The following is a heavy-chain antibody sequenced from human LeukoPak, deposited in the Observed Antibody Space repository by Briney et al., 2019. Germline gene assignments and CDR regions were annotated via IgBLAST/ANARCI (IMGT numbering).Heavy chain of an antibody. CDR2: INSGGSWT. CDR3: VSFYETY. J-gene: IGHJ4*02. D-gene: IGHD2/OR15-2a*01. Sequence: GGSLRLSCAASGNYWMHWVRQVPGKGLVWVSHINSGGSWTSYADSVKGRFTISKDNAKNTVYLQMNSLRTEDTAVYYCVSFYETYWGRGTLVTVSS. CDR1: GNYW. V-gene: IGHV3-74*01.